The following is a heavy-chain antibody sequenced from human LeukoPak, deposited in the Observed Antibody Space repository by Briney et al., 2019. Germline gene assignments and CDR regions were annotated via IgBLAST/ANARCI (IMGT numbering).Heavy chain of an antibody. V-gene: IGHV3-11*06. D-gene: IGHD3-9*01. J-gene: IGHJ4*02. CDR2: ISSSSSYT. CDR3: ARGPPTYDILTGYIDY. Sequence: RAGGSLRLSCAASGFTFSDYYMSWIRQAPGKGLEWVSYISSSSSYTNYVDSVKGRFTISRDNAKNSLYLQMNSLRAEDTAVYYCARGPPTYDILTGYIDYWGQGTLVTVSS. CDR1: GFTFSDYY.